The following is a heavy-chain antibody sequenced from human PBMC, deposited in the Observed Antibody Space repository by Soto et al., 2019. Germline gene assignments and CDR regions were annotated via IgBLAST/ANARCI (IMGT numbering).Heavy chain of an antibody. CDR3: ARDLYYSDSTGYYYVQYFDY. V-gene: IGHV3-48*02. CDR2: ISSSSSTI. D-gene: IGHD3-22*01. Sequence: GGSLRLSCAASGFTFSSYSMNWVRQAPGKGLEWLSYISSSSSTIYYADSVKGRFTISRDNAKNSLYLQMNSLRDEDTAVYYCARDLYYSDSTGYYYVQYFDYWGQGTLVTVSS. CDR1: GFTFSSYS. J-gene: IGHJ4*02.